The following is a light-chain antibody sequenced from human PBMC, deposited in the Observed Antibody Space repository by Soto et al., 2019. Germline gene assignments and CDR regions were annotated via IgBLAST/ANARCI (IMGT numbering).Light chain of an antibody. J-gene: IGKJ4*01. V-gene: IGKV3-15*01. CDR3: QQRSSWPLT. CDR2: GAS. CDR1: QSIGDT. Sequence: EIVMTQSPATLSVSPGGRATLSCRASQSIGDTLAWYQQKPGQAPRLLIYGASSRVTGFPARFSGSGSGTDFTLTISGLEPEDFAVYYCQQRSSWPLTFGGGTKVDIK.